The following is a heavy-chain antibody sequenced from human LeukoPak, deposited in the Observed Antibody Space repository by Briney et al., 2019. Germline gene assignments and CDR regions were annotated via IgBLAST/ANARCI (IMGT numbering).Heavy chain of an antibody. CDR1: GGSISSSSYY. CDR3: ARGPRNRAYYYYYYYMDV. D-gene: IGHD1-14*01. Sequence: SETLSLTCTVSGGSISSSSYYWGWIRQPPGKGLEWIGSIYYSGSTYYNPSLKSRVTISVDTSKNQFSLKLSSVTAADTAVYYCARGPRNRAYYYYYYYMDVWGKGTTVTVSS. J-gene: IGHJ6*03. V-gene: IGHV4-39*07. CDR2: IYYSGST.